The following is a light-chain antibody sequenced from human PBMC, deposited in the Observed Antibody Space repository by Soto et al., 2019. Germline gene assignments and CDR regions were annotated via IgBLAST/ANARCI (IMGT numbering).Light chain of an antibody. CDR3: CSFGGSQPFWV. Sequence: QSALTQPRSVSGSPGQSVTISCTGTSSDVGDYNYVSWYQQYPGKAPKLVIYDVSKRPSGVPDRFSGSKSGNTASLTISGLQGWDEADFSGCSFGGSQPFWVFGGGTKLTLL. CDR2: DVS. J-gene: IGLJ3*02. V-gene: IGLV2-11*01. CDR1: SSDVGDYNY.